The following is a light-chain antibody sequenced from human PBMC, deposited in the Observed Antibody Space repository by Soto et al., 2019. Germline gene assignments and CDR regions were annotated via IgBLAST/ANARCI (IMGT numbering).Light chain of an antibody. J-gene: IGLJ1*01. CDR1: SSDVGVYNY. V-gene: IGLV2-14*03. Sequence: QAALIQPASLSGSPGRSITISCSGTSSDVGVYNYVSWYQRHPGKAPKVMIYDVSNRPSGVSNRFSGSKSGNTASLTISGLQAEDEADYSRRSHGSSTTLSLFFGTGRKVTDL. CDR3: RSHGSSTTLSLF. CDR2: DVS.